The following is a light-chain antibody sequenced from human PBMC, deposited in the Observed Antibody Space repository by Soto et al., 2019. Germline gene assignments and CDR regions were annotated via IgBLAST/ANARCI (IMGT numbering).Light chain of an antibody. V-gene: IGKV3-11*01. CDR2: DAS. CDR3: QQRSNWPCT. J-gene: IGKJ1*01. CDR1: QSVSSY. Sequence: EIVLTQSPATLSLSPGERATLSCRASQSVSSYLAWYQQKPGKAPRLLIYDASNRATAIPARFSGSGSGTDFTLTISSLEPEDFAVYDCQQRSNWPCTFGQGTKVEIK.